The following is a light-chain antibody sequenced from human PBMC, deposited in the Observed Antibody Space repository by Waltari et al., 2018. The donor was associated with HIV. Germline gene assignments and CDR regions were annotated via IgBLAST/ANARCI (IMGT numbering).Light chain of an antibody. J-gene: IGLJ2*01. CDR3: QTWGTGIRV. Sequence: QLVLTQSPSASASLGASVKLTCTLSSGPSSYAIACPPQKSEKGPRYLMKLNSDGSHNKGDGIPDRFSGSSSGAERYLTISSLQSEDEADYYCQTWGTGIRVFGGGTKLTVL. V-gene: IGLV4-69*01. CDR2: LNSDGSH. CDR1: SGPSSYA.